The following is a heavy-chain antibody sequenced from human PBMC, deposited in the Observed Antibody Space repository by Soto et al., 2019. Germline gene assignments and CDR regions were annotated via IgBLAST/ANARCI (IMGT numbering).Heavy chain of an antibody. J-gene: IGHJ5*02. D-gene: IGHD2-15*01. CDR3: ARGEGYCSGGTCYRWFDP. V-gene: IGHV1-18*01. CDR2: ISAHSGNT. CDR1: GYTFTDYG. Sequence: ASEKFSCKASGYTFTDYGISWVRQAPGQGLEWMGWISAHSGNTKYAQKFQGRVTFTRDTSASTSYMQLSSLRSEDTAVYYCARGEGYCSGGTCYRWFDPWGQGTLVTVSS.